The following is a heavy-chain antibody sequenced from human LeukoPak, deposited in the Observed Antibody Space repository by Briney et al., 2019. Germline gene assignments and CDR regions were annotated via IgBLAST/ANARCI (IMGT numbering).Heavy chain of an antibody. J-gene: IGHJ5*02. CDR2: IYTSGST. CDR3: AREDGSGEGWFDP. Sequence: PSETLSLTCAVSGGAISSYHWSWIRQPAGKGLEWIGRIYTSGSTSYNPSLKSRVTMSVDTSKNQFSLKLSSVTAADTAVYYCAREDGSGEGWFDPWGQGTLVTVSS. CDR1: GGAISSYH. D-gene: IGHD3-10*01. V-gene: IGHV4-4*07.